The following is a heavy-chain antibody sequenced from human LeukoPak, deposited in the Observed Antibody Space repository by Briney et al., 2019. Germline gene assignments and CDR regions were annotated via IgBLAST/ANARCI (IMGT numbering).Heavy chain of an antibody. V-gene: IGHV3-30*02. CDR1: GLIFSTSG. Sequence: PGGSLRLSCAASGLIFSTSGMHWVSQAPGKGMGWVAFIRYDGLNKYYADSLKGRFTISRDKSRNTLYLQMYSLRAEDTAVYYCAKDRTGDYDTSGYYFDYWGQGTLVTVSS. CDR2: IRYDGLNK. D-gene: IGHD3-22*01. CDR3: AKDRTGDYDTSGYYFDY. J-gene: IGHJ4*02.